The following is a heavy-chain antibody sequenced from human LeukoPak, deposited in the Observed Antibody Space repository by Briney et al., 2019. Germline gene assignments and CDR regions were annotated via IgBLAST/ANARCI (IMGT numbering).Heavy chain of an antibody. D-gene: IGHD5-18*01. V-gene: IGHV3-23*01. CDR3: AGRPTGYSSGYIH. Sequence: GGSLRLSCVASGITFSNYAVSWVRQAPEKGLDWVSVISGSAHKIRYADSVKGRFTISRDNSENIVYLQMNYLRVEDTAVYYCAGRPTGYSSGYIHWGQGTLVTVSS. CDR2: ISGSAHKI. CDR1: GITFSNYA. J-gene: IGHJ4*02.